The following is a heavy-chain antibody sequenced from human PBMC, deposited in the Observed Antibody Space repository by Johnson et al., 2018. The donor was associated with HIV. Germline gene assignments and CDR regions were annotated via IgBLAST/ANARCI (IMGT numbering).Heavy chain of an antibody. CDR3: RATIPRDAFDI. J-gene: IGHJ3*02. CDR1: GFSVSSHD. D-gene: IGHD5-12*01. CDR2: IGSAGET. Sequence: VQLVESGGGLVQPGGSLRLSCAPSGFSVSSHDMHWVRQVRGKGLEWVAGIGSAGETYYPGSVKGRFTISRDNSKNTLYLQMNSLRAEDTAVYYTRATIPRDAFDIWGQGTMVTVSS. V-gene: IGHV3-13*01.